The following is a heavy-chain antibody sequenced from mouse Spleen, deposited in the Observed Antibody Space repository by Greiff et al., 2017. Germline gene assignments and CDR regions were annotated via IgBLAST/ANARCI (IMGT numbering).Heavy chain of an antibody. D-gene: IGHD2-10*02. Sequence: VQLQQSGPELVKPGASVKISCKASGYTFTDYYMNWVKQSHGKSLEWIGDINPNNGGTSYNQKFKGKATLTVDKSSSTAYMELRSLTSEDSAVYYCAREGLPSFDYWGQGTTLTVSS. CDR3: AREGLPSFDY. V-gene: IGHV1-26*01. CDR1: GYTFTDYY. J-gene: IGHJ2*01. CDR2: INPNNGGT.